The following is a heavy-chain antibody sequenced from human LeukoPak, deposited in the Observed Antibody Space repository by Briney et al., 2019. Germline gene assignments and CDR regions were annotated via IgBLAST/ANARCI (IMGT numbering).Heavy chain of an antibody. CDR3: ARVDYDSSGYYASLDY. J-gene: IGHJ4*02. Sequence: SVKVSCKASGGTFTSYAISWVRQAPGQGLEWMGGIIPIFGTANYAQKFQGRVTITTDESTSTAYMELSGLRSEDTAVYYCARVDYDSSGYYASLDYWGQGTLVTVSS. CDR1: GGTFTSYA. CDR2: IIPIFGTA. D-gene: IGHD3-22*01. V-gene: IGHV1-69*05.